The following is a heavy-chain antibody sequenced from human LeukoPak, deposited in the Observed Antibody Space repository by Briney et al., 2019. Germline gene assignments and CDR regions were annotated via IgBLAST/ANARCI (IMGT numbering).Heavy chain of an antibody. D-gene: IGHD3-3*01. V-gene: IGHV4-39*07. CDR3: ASLGVGYYYFDF. Sequence: PSETLSLTCTVSGGSISSSSYYWTWIRQSPGTGLEWIGSWYNNGTSYYNPSLQSRVTISLDTSKNQFSLKVTSVTAADTAVFYCASLGVGYYYFDFWGQGILVTVSS. CDR1: GGSISSSSYY. CDR2: WYNNGTS. J-gene: IGHJ4*02.